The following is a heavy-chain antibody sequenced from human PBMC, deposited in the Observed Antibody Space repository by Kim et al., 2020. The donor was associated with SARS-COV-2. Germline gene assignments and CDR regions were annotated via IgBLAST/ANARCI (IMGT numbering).Heavy chain of an antibody. Sequence: GGSLRLSCAASGFTFNIYAMSWVRQAPGKGLEWVSAIRGSGESTTYADSVKGRFTISRDNSKNTLYLQMDSLRVDDTALYYCAEMSSASSCWFYYFQHWGQGTLVTVSS. J-gene: IGHJ1*01. CDR1: GFTFNIYA. D-gene: IGHD6-19*01. CDR3: AEMSSASSCWFYYFQH. V-gene: IGHV3-23*01. CDR2: IRGSGEST.